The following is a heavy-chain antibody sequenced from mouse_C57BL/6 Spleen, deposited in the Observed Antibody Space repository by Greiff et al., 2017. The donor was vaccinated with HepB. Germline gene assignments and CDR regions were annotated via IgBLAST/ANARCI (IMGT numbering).Heavy chain of an antibody. CDR1: GFNIKDYY. CDR2: IEPEDGET. CDR3: ARATVVRESFAY. J-gene: IGHJ2*01. D-gene: IGHD1-1*01. V-gene: IGHV14-2*01. Sequence: VHVKQSGAELVKPGASVKLSCTASGFNIKDYYMHWVKQRTEQGLEWIGRIEPEDGETKYAPKFQGKATITADTSSNTSYLQLSSLTSEDTAVYYCARATVVRESFAYWGQGTTLTVSS.